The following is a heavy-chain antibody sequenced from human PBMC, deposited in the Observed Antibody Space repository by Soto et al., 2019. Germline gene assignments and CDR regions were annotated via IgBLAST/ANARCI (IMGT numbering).Heavy chain of an antibody. Sequence: SETLSLTCTFSGYTMSISNWWKWVRQPPGKGLEWIGEAHHSGRTNYNPSLKSRVTISVDSSPNLFSLQLTSVTAADTAVYFCARSEATALDFWGQGIQVTVSS. V-gene: IGHV4-4*02. CDR3: ARSEATALDF. CDR2: AHHSGRT. CDR1: GYTMSISNW. J-gene: IGHJ4*02.